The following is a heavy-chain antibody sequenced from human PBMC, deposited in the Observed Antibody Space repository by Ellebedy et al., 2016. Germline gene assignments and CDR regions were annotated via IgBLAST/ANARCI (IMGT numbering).Heavy chain of an antibody. V-gene: IGHV3-23*01. Sequence: GESLKISXAASGFTFNSFAMNWVRQAPGEGLEWVSAISISGGSTYYADSVKGRFTISRNNSKSTLFLQMNSLRAEDTALYYCAKGRVGAITDVDYWGQGTLVTVSS. J-gene: IGHJ4*02. CDR2: ISISGGST. CDR1: GFTFNSFA. CDR3: AKGRVGAITDVDY. D-gene: IGHD1-26*01.